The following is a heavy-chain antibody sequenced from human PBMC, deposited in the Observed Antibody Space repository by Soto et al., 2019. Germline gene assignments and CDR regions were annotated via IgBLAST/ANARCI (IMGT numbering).Heavy chain of an antibody. Sequence: QVQLVQSGAEVKKPGASVKVSCKASGYTFTGYYLHWVRQAPGQRLEWMGWINPRSGATNYAQNLRGWVTMSRDTSLSTAYMELSRLRSDDTAVYYCARDLCGASCSGFDYWGQGTLVTVSS. CDR1: GYTFTGYY. V-gene: IGHV1-2*04. D-gene: IGHD2-15*01. J-gene: IGHJ4*02. CDR2: INPRSGAT. CDR3: ARDLCGASCSGFDY.